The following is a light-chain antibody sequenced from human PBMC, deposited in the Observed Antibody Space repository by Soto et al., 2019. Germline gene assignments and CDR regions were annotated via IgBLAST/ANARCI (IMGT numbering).Light chain of an antibody. Sequence: EIVLTQSPATLSLSPGERATLSCRASQSVSSYLAWYQQKPGQAPRLLIYDASTRATGIPARFSGSGSGTDFTLTISSLEPEDFAVYYCQQLSNWPPRITFGQGTRLEIK. CDR1: QSVSSY. J-gene: IGKJ5*01. CDR2: DAS. CDR3: QQLSNWPPRIT. V-gene: IGKV3-11*01.